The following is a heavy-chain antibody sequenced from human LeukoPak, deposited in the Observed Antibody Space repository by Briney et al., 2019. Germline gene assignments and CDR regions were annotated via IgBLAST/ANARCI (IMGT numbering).Heavy chain of an antibody. J-gene: IGHJ5*02. D-gene: IGHD2-2*02. CDR2: IYYSGST. CDR1: GGSISSGDYY. V-gene: IGHV4-30-4*01. Sequence: SETLSLTCTVSGGSISSGDYYWSWIRQPPGKGLEWIGYIYYSGSTYYNPSLKSRVTVSVDTSKNQFSLKLSSVTAADTAVYYCARERVNGYCSSTSCYKSNWFDPWGQGTLVTVSS. CDR3: ARERVNGYCSSTSCYKSNWFDP.